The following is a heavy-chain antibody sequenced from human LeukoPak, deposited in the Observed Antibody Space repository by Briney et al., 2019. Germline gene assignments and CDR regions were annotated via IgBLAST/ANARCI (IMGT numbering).Heavy chain of an antibody. CDR2: IHTSGST. D-gene: IGHD6-19*01. CDR1: GGSISSYY. V-gene: IGHV4-4*07. J-gene: IGHJ5*02. CDR3: ARAPEFSSGWLLDT. Sequence: SETLSLTCTVSGGSISSYYWSWIRQPAEKGLNWIGRIHTSGSTNYNPSLKSRVTMSVDTSKNQFSLKLSSVTAADTAVYFCARAPEFSSGWLLDTWGQGILVTVSS.